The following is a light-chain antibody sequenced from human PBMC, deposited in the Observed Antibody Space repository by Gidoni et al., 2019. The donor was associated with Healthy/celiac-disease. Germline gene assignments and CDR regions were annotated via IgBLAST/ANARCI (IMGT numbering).Light chain of an antibody. CDR3: QQYGSSLFT. J-gene: IGKJ3*01. CDR2: GAS. CDR1: QSVSSSY. V-gene: IGKV3-20*01. Sequence: EIVLKQAPGTLSLAPGERAPLSCRASQSVSSSYLAWYQQKPGQAPRLLIYGASSRATGIPDRFSGSGSGTDFTLTISRLEPEDFAVYYCQQYGSSLFTFGPGTKVEIK.